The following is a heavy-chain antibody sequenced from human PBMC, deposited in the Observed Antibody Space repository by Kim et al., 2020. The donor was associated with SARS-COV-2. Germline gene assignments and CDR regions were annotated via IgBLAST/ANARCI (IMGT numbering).Heavy chain of an antibody. Sequence: NYTQKFQGRVTVTADKSTRTPYMELSSLRAEDTALYYCALGSSAGTNWFDPWGQGTLVTVSS. D-gene: IGHD6-6*01. J-gene: IGHJ5*02. CDR3: ALGSSAGTNWFDP. V-gene: IGHV1-69*02.